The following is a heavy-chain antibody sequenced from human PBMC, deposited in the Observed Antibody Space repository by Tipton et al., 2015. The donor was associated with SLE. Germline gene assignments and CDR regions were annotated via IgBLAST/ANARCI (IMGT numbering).Heavy chain of an antibody. J-gene: IGHJ6*03. V-gene: IGHV4-34*01. CDR1: GGSFSGYY. CDR2: INHSGST. D-gene: IGHD5-18*01. Sequence: LRLSCAVYGGSFSGYYWSWIRQPPGKGLEWIGEINHSGSTNYNPSLKSRVTISVDTSKNQFSLKLSSVTAADTAVYYCARGLIQLWPYYYYYYMDVWGKGTTVTVSS. CDR3: ARGLIQLWPYYYYYYMDV.